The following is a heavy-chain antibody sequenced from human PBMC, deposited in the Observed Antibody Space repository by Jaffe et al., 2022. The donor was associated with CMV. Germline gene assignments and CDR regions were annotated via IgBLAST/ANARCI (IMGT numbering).Heavy chain of an antibody. CDR2: INDSGGT. Sequence: QVQLQQWGAGLLKPSETLSLTCAVYGGSFSGYYWSWIRQPPGKGLEWIGEINDSGGTNYNPSLKSRVTISADTSKNQFSLKLSSVTAADTAVYYCARGPNRPQTLRRGYYYMDVWGKGTTVTVSS. V-gene: IGHV4-34*01. CDR3: ARGPNRPQTLRRGYYYMDV. CDR1: GGSFSGYY. J-gene: IGHJ6*03.